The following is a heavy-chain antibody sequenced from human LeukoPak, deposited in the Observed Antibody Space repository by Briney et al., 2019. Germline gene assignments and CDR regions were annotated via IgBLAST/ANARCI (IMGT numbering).Heavy chain of an antibody. D-gene: IGHD5-12*01. CDR2: IKQDGSEK. V-gene: IGHV3-7*01. Sequence: GGTLRLSCAASGFTFSSYWMSWVRQAPGKGLEWVANIKQDGSEKYLDSVKGGFTISRDNAQNSLYLQMNTLRAEDMAVYYCAPDRGYSGYDLGYWGQGSLVTAAS. CDR3: APDRGYSGYDLGY. J-gene: IGHJ4*02. CDR1: GFTFSSYW.